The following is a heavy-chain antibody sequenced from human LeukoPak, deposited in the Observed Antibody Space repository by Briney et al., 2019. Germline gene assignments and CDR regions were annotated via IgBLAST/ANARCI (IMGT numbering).Heavy chain of an antibody. D-gene: IGHD5-18*01. Sequence: ASVKVSCKASGYTFTSYGISWVRQAPGQGLEWMGWISAYNGNTNYAQKLQGRVTMTTDTSTSTAYMELRSLRSDDTAVYYCARARSSYAYGDAFDIWGQGTMVTVSS. CDR3: ARARSSYAYGDAFDI. CDR2: ISAYNGNT. CDR1: GYTFTSYG. J-gene: IGHJ3*02. V-gene: IGHV1-18*01.